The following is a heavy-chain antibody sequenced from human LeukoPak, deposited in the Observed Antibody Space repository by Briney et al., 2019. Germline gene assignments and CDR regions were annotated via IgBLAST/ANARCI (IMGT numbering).Heavy chain of an antibody. J-gene: IGHJ6*02. Sequence: ASVKVSCKASGYTFTGYYMHWVRQAPGQGLEWMGWINPTSGGTTYAQKFQGRVTMTRDTSISTAYMELSRLRSDDTAVYYCARVPFYYYDSSGYPYYYYYGMDVWGQGTTVTVSS. V-gene: IGHV1-2*02. CDR2: INPTSGGT. CDR1: GYTFTGYY. D-gene: IGHD3-22*01. CDR3: ARVPFYYYDSSGYPYYYYYGMDV.